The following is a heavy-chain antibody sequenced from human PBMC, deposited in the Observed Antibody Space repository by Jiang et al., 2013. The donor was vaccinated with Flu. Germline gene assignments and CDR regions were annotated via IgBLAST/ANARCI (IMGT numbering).Heavy chain of an antibody. CDR3: AREGPYDSSGYGY. V-gene: IGHV1-3*01. J-gene: IGHJ4*02. Sequence: WVRQAPGQRLEWMGWINAGNGNTKYSQKFQGRVTITRDTSASTAYMELSSLRSEDTAVYYCAREGPYDSSGYGYWGQGTLVTVSS. CDR2: INAGNGNT. D-gene: IGHD3-22*01.